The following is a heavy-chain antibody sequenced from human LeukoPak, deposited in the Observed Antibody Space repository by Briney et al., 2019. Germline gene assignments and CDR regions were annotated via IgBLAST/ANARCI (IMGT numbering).Heavy chain of an antibody. J-gene: IGHJ4*02. D-gene: IGHD6-19*01. CDR1: GFTFSSYG. Sequence: PGGSLGLSCAASGFTFSSYGMHWVRQAPGKGLEWVAVIWYDGSNKYYADSVKGRFTISRDNSKNTLYLQMNSLRAEDTAEYYCAREYSSGWYSGFDYWGQGTLVTVSS. CDR2: IWYDGSNK. V-gene: IGHV3-33*01. CDR3: AREYSSGWYSGFDY.